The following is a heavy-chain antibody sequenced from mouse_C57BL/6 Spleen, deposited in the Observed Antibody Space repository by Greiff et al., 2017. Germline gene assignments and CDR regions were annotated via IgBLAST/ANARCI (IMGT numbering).Heavy chain of an antibody. CDR2: IHPNSGST. Sequence: QVQLQQPGAELVKPGASVKLSCTASGYTFTSYWMHWVKQRPGQGLEWIGMIHPNSGSTNYNEKFKSKATLTVDKSSSTAYMQLSSLTSEDSAVYYCARLRDSSLAYWGQGTLVTVSA. J-gene: IGHJ3*01. CDR3: ARLRDSSLAY. V-gene: IGHV1-64*01. CDR1: GYTFTSYW.